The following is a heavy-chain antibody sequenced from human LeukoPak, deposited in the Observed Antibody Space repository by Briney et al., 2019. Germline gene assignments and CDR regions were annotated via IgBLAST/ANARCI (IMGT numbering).Heavy chain of an antibody. J-gene: IGHJ6*02. CDR3: ARDTVTKSKYYYSRMDV. V-gene: IGHV1-18*01. D-gene: IGHD4-17*01. Sequence: GASGKVSCKASGHTFTSYGISWVREAAGQGLEGMGWISANNGNPNYPQKLQGRVTMTTDTSTSTAYMELRSLRSDDTAVYYCARDTVTKSKYYYSRMDVWGQGTTVTLYS. CDR2: ISANNGNP. CDR1: GHTFTSYG.